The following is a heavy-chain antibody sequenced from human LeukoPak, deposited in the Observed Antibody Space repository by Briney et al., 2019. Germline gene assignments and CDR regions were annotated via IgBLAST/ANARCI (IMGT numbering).Heavy chain of an antibody. CDR2: IIPIFGTA. J-gene: IGHJ4*02. CDR3: AREGGIGTAMATDY. D-gene: IGHD5-18*01. CDR1: GGTFSSYA. Sequence: GASVKVSCKASGGTFSSYAISWVRQAPGQGLEWMGGIIPIFGTANYAQKFQGRVTITADESTSTAYMELSSLRSEDTAVYYCAREGGIGTAMATDYWGQGTLVTVSS. V-gene: IGHV1-69*13.